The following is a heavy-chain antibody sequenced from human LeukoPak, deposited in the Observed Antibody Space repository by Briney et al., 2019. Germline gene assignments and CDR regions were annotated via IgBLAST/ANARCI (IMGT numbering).Heavy chain of an antibody. CDR3: ARECSGGSCYSGYYYDMDV. J-gene: IGHJ6*02. CDR2: IIPIFGTA. CDR1: GYFFPNFY. V-gene: IGHV1-69*13. Sequence: GASVKVSCKASGYFFPNFYMHWVRQAPGQGLEWMGGIIPIFGTANYAQKFQGRVTITADESTSTAYMELSSLISEDTAVYYCARECSGGSCYSGYYYDMDVWGQGTTVTVSS. D-gene: IGHD2-15*01.